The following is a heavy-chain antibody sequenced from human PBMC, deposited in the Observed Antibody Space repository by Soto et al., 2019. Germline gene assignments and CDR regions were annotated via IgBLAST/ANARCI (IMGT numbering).Heavy chain of an antibody. CDR2: FDPEDGET. J-gene: IGHJ4*02. CDR3: ATSLVFGVVTTDY. V-gene: IGHV1-24*01. CDR1: GYTLTELS. Sequence: XSVKVTCKVSGYTLTELSMHWVRQAPGKRLERMGGFDPEDGETIYAQKFQGRVTMTEDTSTDTAYMELSSLRSEVTAVYYCATSLVFGVVTTDYWGQGTLVTVSS. D-gene: IGHD3-3*01.